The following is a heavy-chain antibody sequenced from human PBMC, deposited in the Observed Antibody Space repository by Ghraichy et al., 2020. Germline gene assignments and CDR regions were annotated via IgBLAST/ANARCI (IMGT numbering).Heavy chain of an antibody. CDR3: ARSRYDFWSGYSYYYYGMDV. V-gene: IGHV1-46*01. D-gene: IGHD3-3*01. J-gene: IGHJ6*02. CDR2: INPSGGST. Sequence: ASVKVSCKASGYTFTSYYMHWVRQAPGQGLEWMGIINPSGGSTSYAQKFQGRVTMTRDTSTSTVYMELSSLRSEDTAVYYCARSRYDFWSGYSYYYYGMDVWGQGTTVTVSS. CDR1: GYTFTSYY.